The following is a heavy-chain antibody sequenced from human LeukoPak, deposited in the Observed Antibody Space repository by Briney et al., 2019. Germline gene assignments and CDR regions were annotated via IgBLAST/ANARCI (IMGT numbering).Heavy chain of an antibody. J-gene: IGHJ5*02. Sequence: SGTLSLTCAVYGGSFSGYYWSWIRQPPGKGLEWIGEINHSGSTNYNPSLKSRVTISVDTSKNQFSLKVRFVTAADTAVYYCARGSRRFDPWGQGTLVTVSS. CDR1: GGSFSGYY. V-gene: IGHV4-34*01. CDR2: INHSGST. CDR3: ARGSRRFDP.